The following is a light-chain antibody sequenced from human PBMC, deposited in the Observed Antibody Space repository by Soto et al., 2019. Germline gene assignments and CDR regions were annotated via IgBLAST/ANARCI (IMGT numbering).Light chain of an antibody. CDR3: QQRSNWPIN. J-gene: IGKJ5*01. CDR1: QSVTNY. CDR2: DAS. Sequence: EIVLTQSPATLSLSPVEIANLYFMASQSVTNYLAWYQQKPGQAPRLLIYDASNRATDIPARFSGSGSGTDFTLTISSLEPEDFAVYYCQQRSNWPINCGQGTRREIK. V-gene: IGKV3-11*01.